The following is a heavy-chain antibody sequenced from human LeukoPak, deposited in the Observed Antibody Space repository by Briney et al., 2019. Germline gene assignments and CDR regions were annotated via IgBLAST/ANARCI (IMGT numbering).Heavy chain of an antibody. V-gene: IGHV4-39*07. CDR2: IHYRGHT. Sequence: SGTLSLTCTVSIGSISSQPDYWVWIRQTPGQGLEWIASIHYRGHTFYNPSLKSRITISVDTSKNQFSLKLSSVTAADTAVYYCARDRGYYYDSRGAFDIWGQGTMVTVSS. J-gene: IGHJ3*02. CDR1: IGSISSQPDY. D-gene: IGHD3-22*01. CDR3: ARDRGYYYDSRGAFDI.